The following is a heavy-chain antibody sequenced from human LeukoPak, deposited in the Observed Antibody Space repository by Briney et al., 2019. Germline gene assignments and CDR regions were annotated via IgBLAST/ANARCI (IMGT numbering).Heavy chain of an antibody. CDR2: ISWNSGST. CDR1: GFTFDDYA. J-gene: IGHJ5*02. D-gene: IGHD6-13*01. Sequence: GGSLRLPCAASGFTFDDYAMHWVRQAPGKGLEWVSGISWNSGSTAYADSVKGRFTISRDNANNSLSLLMNSLRVEDTAFYYCAKWNRQPLVKGWFDTWGQGALVIVSS. CDR3: AKWNRQPLVKGWFDT. V-gene: IGHV3-9*01.